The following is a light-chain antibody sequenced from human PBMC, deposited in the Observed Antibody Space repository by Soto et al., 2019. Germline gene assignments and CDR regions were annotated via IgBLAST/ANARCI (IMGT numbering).Light chain of an antibody. CDR3: QQYGISPPVT. J-gene: IGKJ5*01. CDR1: QSVSGSY. Sequence: EIVLTQSPGTLSLSPGERATLSCRASQSVSGSYLAWYQQKPGQAPRLLIYGASSRATGIPDRFSGSGSGTNFNLTISRLEPEDFAVYYCQQYGISPPVTFGQGTRLEIK. CDR2: GAS. V-gene: IGKV3-20*01.